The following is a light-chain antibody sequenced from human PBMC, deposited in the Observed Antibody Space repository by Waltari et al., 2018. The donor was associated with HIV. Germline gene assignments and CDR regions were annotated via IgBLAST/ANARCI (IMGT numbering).Light chain of an antibody. V-gene: IGKV3-15*01. Sequence: EVVMTQSPATLSVSPGEGATLSCRASQSVSSNLAWYQQKPGQVPRLLIYGASTRATGIPARFSGSGSVTEFTLTISSLQSEDFAVYYCQQYNNWPRTFGQGTKVEIK. CDR2: GAS. CDR3: QQYNNWPRT. CDR1: QSVSSN. J-gene: IGKJ1*01.